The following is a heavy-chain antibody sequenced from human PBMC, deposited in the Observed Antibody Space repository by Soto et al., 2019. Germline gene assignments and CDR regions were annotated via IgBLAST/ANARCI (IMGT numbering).Heavy chain of an antibody. V-gene: IGHV3-74*01. CDR1: GFTFSSYW. CDR2: INSDGSST. D-gene: IGHD3-3*01. Sequence: GGSLRLSCAASGFTFSSYWMHWVRQAPGKGLVWVSRINSDGSSTSYADSVKGRFTISRDNAKNTLYLQMNSLRAEDTAGYYCAREPATYYDFWSGYKLASLYYYYYMDVWGKGTTVTVSS. CDR3: AREPATYYDFWSGYKLASLYYYYYMDV. J-gene: IGHJ6*03.